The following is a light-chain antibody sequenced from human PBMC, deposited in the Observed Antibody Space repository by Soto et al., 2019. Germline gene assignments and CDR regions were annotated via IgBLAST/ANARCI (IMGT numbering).Light chain of an antibody. CDR2: WAS. CDR3: QQYHSTVYT. J-gene: IGKJ2*01. Sequence: DIVMTQSPESLAVSLGERATINCKSSQSVLYSPNNMNYLAWYQQKPGQPPKLLIYWASTRESGVPDRFSGSGSGTDFTLTISSLQAEDVAVYYCQQYHSTVYTFGQGTKVEIK. CDR1: QSVLYSPNNMNY. V-gene: IGKV4-1*01.